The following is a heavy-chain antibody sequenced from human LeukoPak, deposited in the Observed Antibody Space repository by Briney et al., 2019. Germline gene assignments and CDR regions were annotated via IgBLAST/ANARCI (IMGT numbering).Heavy chain of an antibody. V-gene: IGHV3-64*01. J-gene: IGHJ4*02. Sequence: GGSLRLSCAASGFTFSSYAMHWVRQAPGQGLEYVSAITSNGGSPYYANSVRGRFTISRDNSKNTLYLQMGSLRAEDMAVYYCAREYCSGSDCQYYFDYWGQGTLVTVSS. CDR1: GFTFSSYA. CDR3: AREYCSGSDCQYYFDY. CDR2: ITSNGGSP. D-gene: IGHD2-15*01.